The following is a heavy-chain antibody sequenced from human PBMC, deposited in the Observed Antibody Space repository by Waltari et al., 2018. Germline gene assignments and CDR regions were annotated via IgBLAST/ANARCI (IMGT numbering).Heavy chain of an antibody. Sequence: EVQLLESGGGLVQPGGSLRLSCAASGFSFSTYVMNWVRQAPGKGLEWVSSISDAGGIINYADSVKGRFTISRDNSKNTLYLQMNSPRVEDTAVYYCARGSGVDSWGQGTLVTVSS. CDR1: GFSFSTYV. J-gene: IGHJ4*02. CDR2: ISDAGGII. V-gene: IGHV3-23*01. D-gene: IGHD7-27*01. CDR3: ARGSGVDS.